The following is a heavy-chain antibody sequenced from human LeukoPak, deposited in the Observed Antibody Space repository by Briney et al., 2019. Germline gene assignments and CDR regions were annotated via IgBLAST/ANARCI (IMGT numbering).Heavy chain of an antibody. CDR2: IYPGDSDT. CDR3: ARGDDSSGYWGAFDI. J-gene: IGHJ3*02. D-gene: IGHD3-22*01. CDR1: GYSFINYW. V-gene: IGHV5-51*01. Sequence: GESLKISCKGSGYSFINYWIGWVRQMPGKGLEWMGIIYPGDSDTRYSPSFQGQVTISADKSISTAYLQWSSLKASDTAMYYCARGDDSSGYWGAFDIWGQGTMVTVSS.